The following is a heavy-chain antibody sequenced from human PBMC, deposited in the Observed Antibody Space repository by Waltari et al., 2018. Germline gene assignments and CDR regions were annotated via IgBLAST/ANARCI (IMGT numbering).Heavy chain of an antibody. D-gene: IGHD2-2*01. V-gene: IGHV1-2*02. CDR3: ARGSRYCTSTTCPSSAFDV. Sequence: QVQLVQSGAEVKKPGASVKVSCKASGSTFTEYYIHWVRQAPGQGLEWMGWISPNSGDTKFAQRFQGRVTMTRDTSISTAYMELSRLTSDDTAVYYCARGSRYCTSTTCPSSAFDVWGQGTTVTVSS. CDR1: GSTFTEYY. CDR2: ISPNSGDT. J-gene: IGHJ6*02.